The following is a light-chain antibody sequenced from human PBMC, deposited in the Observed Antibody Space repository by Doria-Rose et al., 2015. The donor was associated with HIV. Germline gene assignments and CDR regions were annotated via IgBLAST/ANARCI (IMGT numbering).Light chain of an antibody. V-gene: IGKV3-20*01. Sequence: NLLTQSPGTMSLSPGERATLSCRASQSFSSTYLAWYQQKPGQAPSLLIYDGSTGTTGIPDRFSASGSGTDFTLTINRLEPEDFALYYCHQYGTSWTFGQGTKVEI. J-gene: IGKJ1*01. CDR3: HQYGTSWT. CDR1: QSFSSTY. CDR2: DGS.